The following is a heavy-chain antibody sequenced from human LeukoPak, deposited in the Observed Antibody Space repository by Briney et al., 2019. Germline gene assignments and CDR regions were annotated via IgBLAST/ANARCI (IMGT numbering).Heavy chain of an antibody. J-gene: IGHJ5*02. CDR2: INPSGGST. D-gene: IGHD1-26*01. CDR1: GYTFTSYY. Sequence: GASVKVSCKASGYTFTSYYMHWVRQAPGQGLEWMGIINPSGGSTSYAQKFQGRVTMTRDTSTSTVYMELSSLRSEDTAVNYCARVAGGSYAQRGWFDPWGQGTLVTVSS. CDR3: ARVAGGSYAQRGWFDP. V-gene: IGHV1-46*01.